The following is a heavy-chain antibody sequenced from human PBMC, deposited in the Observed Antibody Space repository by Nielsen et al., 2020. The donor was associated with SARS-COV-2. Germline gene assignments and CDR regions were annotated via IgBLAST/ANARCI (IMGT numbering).Heavy chain of an antibody. D-gene: IGHD4-11*01. CDR1: GFTFDDYA. Sequence: SLKISCAASGFTFDDYAMHRVRQAPGKGLEWVAGMSWNSGSIGYADSVKGRFTISRDNAKNSLYLQMNSLRAEDTALYYCATLTTGYYYGMDVWGQGTTVTVSS. CDR3: ATLTTGYYYGMDV. CDR2: MSWNSGSI. J-gene: IGHJ6*02. V-gene: IGHV3-9*01.